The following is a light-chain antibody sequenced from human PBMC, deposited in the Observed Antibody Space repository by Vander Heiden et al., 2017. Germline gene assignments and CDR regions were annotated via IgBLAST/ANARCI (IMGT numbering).Light chain of an antibody. CDR1: SSDVGRYNL. J-gene: IGLJ2*01. Sequence: QSALTQPASVSGSPGQSITSSCTGSSSDVGRYNLVSWYQQHPGKGPKRMIYEVSKRPSGVSNRCSGSKSGHTASLTISGLQAEDEADYYCCSYAGSSTFDVVVGGGTKLTVL. CDR2: EVS. V-gene: IGLV2-23*02. CDR3: CSYAGSSTFDVV.